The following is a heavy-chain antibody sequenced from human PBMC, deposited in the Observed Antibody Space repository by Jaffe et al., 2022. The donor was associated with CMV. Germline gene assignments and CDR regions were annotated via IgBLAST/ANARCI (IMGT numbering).Heavy chain of an antibody. CDR3: TRATRSSGWYNWFDP. Sequence: EVQLVESGGGLVKPGRSLRLSCTASGFTFGDYAMSWFRQAPGKGLEWVGFIRSKAYGGTTEYAASVKGRFTISRDDSKSIAYLQMNSLKTEDTAVYYCTRATRSSGWYNWFDPWGQGTLVTVSS. CDR2: IRSKAYGGTT. CDR1: GFTFGDYA. D-gene: IGHD6-19*01. V-gene: IGHV3-49*05. J-gene: IGHJ5*02.